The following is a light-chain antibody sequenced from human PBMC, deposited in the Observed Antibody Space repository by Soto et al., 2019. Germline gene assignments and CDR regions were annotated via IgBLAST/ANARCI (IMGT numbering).Light chain of an antibody. CDR1: QSLIHSDGNTY. CDR3: MQGTPWPWT. CDR2: KVS. V-gene: IGKV2-30*02. J-gene: IGKJ1*01. Sequence: DVVMTQSPLSLPVTLGQPASISCRSSQSLIHSDGNTYLNWFQQRPGQSPRRLIYKVSDRDSGVRDRFSGSGSGTDFTLKISRVEAEDVGGYYCMQGTPWPWTFGQGTEVEIK.